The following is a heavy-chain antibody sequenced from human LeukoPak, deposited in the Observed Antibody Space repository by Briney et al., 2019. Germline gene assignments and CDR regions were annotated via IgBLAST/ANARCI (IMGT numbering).Heavy chain of an antibody. V-gene: IGHV3-23*01. CDR3: AKDDRWLQFCC. J-gene: IGHJ4*02. D-gene: IGHD5-24*01. CDR1: GFTFSSHG. Sequence: QSGGSLRLSCAASGFTFSSHGMNWVRQAPGKGLEWVSGIIPSGHTTYYADSVRGRFTISRDNSRNTLYLQMNSLRAEDTAVYYCAKDDRWLQFCCWGQGTLVTVS. CDR2: IIPSGHTT.